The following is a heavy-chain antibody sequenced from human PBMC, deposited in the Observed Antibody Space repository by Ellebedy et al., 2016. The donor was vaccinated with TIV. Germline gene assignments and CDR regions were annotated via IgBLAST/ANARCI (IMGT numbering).Heavy chain of an antibody. J-gene: IGHJ5*01. CDR1: GYTLTSYY. CDR2: INPSGSHT. CDR3: ASGFDNSGCLDF. V-gene: IGHV1-46*04. D-gene: IGHD3-22*01. Sequence: ASVKVSCKASGYTLTSYYMHWVRQAPGQGLEWMGIINPSGSHTNYAQKLQGRVTMTRNTFTSTVYMELSSLRSEDTAVYYCASGFDNSGCLDFWGQGTLVTVSS.